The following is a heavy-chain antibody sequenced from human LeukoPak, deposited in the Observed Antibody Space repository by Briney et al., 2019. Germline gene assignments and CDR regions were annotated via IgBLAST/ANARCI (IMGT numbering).Heavy chain of an antibody. CDR3: ARDVGEYCSSVSCYASDY. V-gene: IGHV1-2*02. CDR2: INPSSGGT. Sequence: ASVKVSCKASGYTFTGYYMHWVRQAPGQGLEWMGWINPSSGGTSYAQKFQGRVTMTRDTSISTACMELSRLRSDDTAVYYCARDVGEYCSSVSCYASDYWGQGTLVTVSS. CDR1: GYTFTGYY. D-gene: IGHD2-2*01. J-gene: IGHJ4*02.